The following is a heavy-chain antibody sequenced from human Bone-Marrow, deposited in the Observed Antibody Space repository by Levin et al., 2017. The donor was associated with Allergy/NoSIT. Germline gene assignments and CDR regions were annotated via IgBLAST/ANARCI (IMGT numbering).Heavy chain of an antibody. Sequence: ASVKVSCKVSGYTLTELSMHWVRQAPGKGLEWMGGFDPEDGETIYAQKFQGRVTMTEDTSTDTAYMELSSLRSEDTAVYYCATDPLAAAGGYYNWFDPWGQGTLVTVSS. V-gene: IGHV1-24*01. CDR2: FDPEDGET. J-gene: IGHJ5*02. CDR3: ATDPLAAAGGYYNWFDP. D-gene: IGHD6-13*01. CDR1: GYTLTELS.